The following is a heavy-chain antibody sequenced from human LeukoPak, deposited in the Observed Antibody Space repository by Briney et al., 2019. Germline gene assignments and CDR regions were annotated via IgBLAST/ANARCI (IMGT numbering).Heavy chain of an antibody. CDR2: ISSNGGRT. Sequence: GGSLRLSCAASGFTFRSYGMHWVRQAPGKGLEHVSAISSNGGRTYYANSEKGRFTISRDNSRNTLYLQMGSLRAEDMAVYYCATYYYDSGGFHFHHWGQGTLVTVSS. CDR1: GFTFRSYG. J-gene: IGHJ1*01. V-gene: IGHV3-64*01. CDR3: ATYYYDSGGFHFHH. D-gene: IGHD3-22*01.